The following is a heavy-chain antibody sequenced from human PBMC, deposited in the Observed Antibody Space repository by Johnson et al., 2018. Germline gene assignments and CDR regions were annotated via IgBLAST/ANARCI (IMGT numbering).Heavy chain of an antibody. CDR2: IGTAGDT. D-gene: IGHD3-10*01. CDR3: ARGFGSVRGVIPNYGMDV. Sequence: VQLVESGGGLVQPGGSLRLSCAASGFTFSSYDMHWVRQATGKGLEWVSAIGTAGDTYYPGSVKGRFTISRENAKNSLYLQMNSLRAGDTAGYYCARGFGSVRGVIPNYGMDVWGQGTTVTVSS. J-gene: IGHJ6*02. CDR1: GFTFSSYD. V-gene: IGHV3-13*01.